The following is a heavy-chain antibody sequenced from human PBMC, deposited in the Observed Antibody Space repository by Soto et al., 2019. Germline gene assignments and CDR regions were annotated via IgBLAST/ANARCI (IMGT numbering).Heavy chain of an antibody. Sequence: GASVKVSCKASGYTFTSYGISWVRRAPGQGLEWMGWISAYNGNTNYAQKLQGRVTMTTDTSTSTAYMELRSLRSDDTAVYYCARGGGVVVPAATFDYWGQGTLVTVSS. D-gene: IGHD2-2*01. CDR2: ISAYNGNT. V-gene: IGHV1-18*04. CDR3: ARGGGVVVPAATFDY. J-gene: IGHJ4*02. CDR1: GYTFTSYG.